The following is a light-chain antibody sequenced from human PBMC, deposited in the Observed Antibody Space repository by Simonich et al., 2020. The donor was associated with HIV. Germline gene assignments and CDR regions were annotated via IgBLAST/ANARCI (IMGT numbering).Light chain of an antibody. CDR2: DAS. CDR1: QSFSSY. J-gene: IGKJ4*01. V-gene: IGKV3-11*01. Sequence: EIVLTQSPASLSLSPGERATLTCRASQSFSSYLAWYHKKPGQAPRLLIYDASNRATGIPARFSGGGSGTDFTLTISSLEPEDFAVYYCQQRSNWLTFGGGTKVEIK. CDR3: QQRSNWLT.